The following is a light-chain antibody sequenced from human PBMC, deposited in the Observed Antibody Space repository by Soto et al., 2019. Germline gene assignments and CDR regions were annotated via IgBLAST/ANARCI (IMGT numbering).Light chain of an antibody. CDR3: QQSELRPHT. J-gene: IGKJ2*01. Sequence: DIQMTQSPSSLSASIGDRVTVTCRASQSISNYLNWYQQKPGKATKLLIYAASTLQSGVPSRFSGSGSGTAFTLSIISLQPEDFATDYCQQSELRPHTFGQGTRLQIK. CDR2: AAS. V-gene: IGKV1-39*01. CDR1: QSISNY.